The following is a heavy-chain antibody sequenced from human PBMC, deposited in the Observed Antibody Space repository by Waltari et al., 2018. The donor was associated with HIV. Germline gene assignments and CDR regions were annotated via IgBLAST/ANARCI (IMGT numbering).Heavy chain of an antibody. CDR2: TNHSGTT. V-gene: IGHV4-34*02. CDR3: ARHRFMRGNSGWYFLY. CDR1: GGSFSNYY. J-gene: IGHJ4*02. D-gene: IGHD6-19*01. Sequence: QVQLQQWGAGLLKPSETLSLTCAVYGGSFSNYYWTWIRQTPGKGLEWIGETNHSGTTAYNPSLKSRLTMSIDTSKSQFSLKLSSVTAADTGIYYCARHRFMRGNSGWYFLYWGQGTQVTVSS.